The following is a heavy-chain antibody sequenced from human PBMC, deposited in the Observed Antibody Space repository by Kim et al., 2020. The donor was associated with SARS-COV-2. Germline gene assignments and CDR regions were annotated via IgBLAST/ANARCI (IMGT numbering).Heavy chain of an antibody. V-gene: IGHV3-15*01. CDR3: TTSPAGVGDI. J-gene: IGHJ3*02. CDR1: GFTFSNAW. D-gene: IGHD3-10*01. CDR2: IKSKTDGGTT. Sequence: GGSLRLSCAASGFTFSNAWMTWVRQAPGKGLEWVGCIKSKTDGGTTDYAAPVKGRFTISRDDSKNTLYLQMNSLKTEDTAVYYCTTSPAGVGDIWGPGT.